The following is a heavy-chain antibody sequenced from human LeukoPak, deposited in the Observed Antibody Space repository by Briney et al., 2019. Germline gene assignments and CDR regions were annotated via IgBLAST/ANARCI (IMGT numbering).Heavy chain of an antibody. V-gene: IGHV4-59*08. CDR1: GGSISSYY. D-gene: IGHD3-10*01. CDR3: ARQGSMVRAINDY. Sequence: SETLSLTCTVSGGSISSYYWSWIRQPPGKGLEWIGYIYYSGSTNYNPSLKSRVTISVDTSKNQFSLKLSSVTAADTAVYYCARQGSMVRAINDYWGQGTLVTVSS. J-gene: IGHJ4*02. CDR2: IYYSGST.